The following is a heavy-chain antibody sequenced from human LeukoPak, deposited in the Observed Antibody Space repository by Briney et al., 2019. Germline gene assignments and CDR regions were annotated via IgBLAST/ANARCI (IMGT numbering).Heavy chain of an antibody. J-gene: IGHJ4*02. Sequence: SVKVSCKASGGTFSSYAISWLRQAPAQGLEWMGRIIPIFGTANYAQKFQGRVTITTDESTSTAYMELSSLRSEDTAVYYCARDLSGYDLWSGYYVYWGQGTLVTVSS. D-gene: IGHD3-3*01. CDR1: GGTFSSYA. CDR3: ARDLSGYDLWSGYYVY. V-gene: IGHV1-69*05. CDR2: IIPIFGTA.